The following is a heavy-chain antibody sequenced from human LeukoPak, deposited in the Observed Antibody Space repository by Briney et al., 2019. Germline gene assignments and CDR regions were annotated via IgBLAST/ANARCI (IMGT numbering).Heavy chain of an antibody. V-gene: IGHV3-30-3*01. D-gene: IGHD3-9*01. CDR3: ARRSSDYDILTGYRSDDFDI. CDR2: ISYDGSNK. J-gene: IGHJ3*02. Sequence: GGSLRLSCAASGFTFSSYAMHWVRQAPGKGLEWVAVISYDGSNKYYADSVKGRFTISRDNSKNTLYLQMNSLRAEDTAVYYCARRSSDYDILTGYRSDDFDIWGQGTMVTVSS. CDR1: GFTFSSYA.